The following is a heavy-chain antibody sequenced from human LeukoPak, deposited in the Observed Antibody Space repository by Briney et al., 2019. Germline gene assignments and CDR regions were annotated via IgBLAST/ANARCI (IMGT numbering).Heavy chain of an antibody. CDR1: GFTSSSYA. D-gene: IGHD3-22*01. CDR2: ISSNGGST. V-gene: IGHV3-64*01. J-gene: IGHJ4*02. Sequence: VQPGGSLRLSCAASGFTSSSYAMHWVRQAPGKGLEYVSAISSNGGSTYYANSVKGRFTISRDNSKNTLYLQMGSLRAEDMAVYYCARVAGSGYYSYWGQGTLVTVSS. CDR3: ARVAGSGYYSY.